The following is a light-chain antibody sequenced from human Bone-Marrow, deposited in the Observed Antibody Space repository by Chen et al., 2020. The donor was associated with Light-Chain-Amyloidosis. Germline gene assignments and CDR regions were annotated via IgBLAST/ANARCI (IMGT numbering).Light chain of an antibody. CDR2: DAS. J-gene: IGKJ3*01. CDR1: QDISDY. CDR3: QQFDEFPFT. Sequence: DIQMTQSPSSLSASIGDRVTITCQASQDISDYLNWYQQQPGKAPKLLIYDASKLENGVPSRFSGSGSGSDFSFTISSLQPEDFATYYCQQFDEFPFTFGPGTKVD. V-gene: IGKV1-33*01.